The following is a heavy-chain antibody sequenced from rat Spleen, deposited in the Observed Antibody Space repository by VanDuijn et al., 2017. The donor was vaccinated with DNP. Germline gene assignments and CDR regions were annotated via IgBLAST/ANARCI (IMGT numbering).Heavy chain of an antibody. Sequence: QVQLKESGPGLVRPSQTLSLTCTVSGFSLASYTVSWVRQPPGKGLEWIAAISSGGSTYYNSALKSRLSISRDTSKNQVFLKMNSLQADDTGTYYCTRSLSYTYYGYFDYWGQGVMVTVSS. V-gene: IGHV2-6*01. D-gene: IGHD1-9*01. CDR2: ISSGGST. CDR3: TRSLSYTYYGYFDY. J-gene: IGHJ2*01. CDR1: GFSLASYT.